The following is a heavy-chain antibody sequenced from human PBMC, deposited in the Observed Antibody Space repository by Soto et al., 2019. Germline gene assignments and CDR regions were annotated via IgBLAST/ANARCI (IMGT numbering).Heavy chain of an antibody. J-gene: IGHJ4*02. Sequence: TFSGCTRIDRYLSLILQPPGKGLEWLGYINNIGSTNYNPSLKSRVTISVDTSKNQVSLKLTSVAAADTAVYYCEKDWFTSGWPVFDYWGQGTLVIVFS. CDR2: INNIGST. D-gene: IGHD6-19*01. CDR3: EKDWFTSGWPVFDY. CDR1: GCTRIDRY. V-gene: IGHV4-59*11.